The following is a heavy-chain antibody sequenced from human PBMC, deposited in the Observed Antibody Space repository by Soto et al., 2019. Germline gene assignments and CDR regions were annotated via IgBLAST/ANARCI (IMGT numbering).Heavy chain of an antibody. D-gene: IGHD2-8*02. CDR2: ILVGGST. CDR3: AKATATGGGAFDI. Sequence: PGGSLRLSCAASGFICRSYDMSWVRQAPGKGLEWVSTILVGGSTHYGDSVNGRFTISRDRSKNTVYLQMNSLTAGDTAVYYCAKATATGGGAFDICGQGTMVTVSS. CDR1: GFICRSYD. J-gene: IGHJ3*02. V-gene: IGHV3-23*01.